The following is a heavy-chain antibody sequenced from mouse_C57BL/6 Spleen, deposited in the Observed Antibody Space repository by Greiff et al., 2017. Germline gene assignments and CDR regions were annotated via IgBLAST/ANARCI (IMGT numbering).Heavy chain of an antibody. CDR2: IYPRDGST. CDR3: AYYYGHYFGC. Sequence: VQLQQSGPELVKPGASVKLSCKASGYTFTSYDINWVKQRPGQGLEWIGWIYPRDGSTKYNEKFKGKATLTVDTSSSTAYMELHSLTSEDAAVYFCAYYYGHYFGCWGKGTTLAVSS. J-gene: IGHJ2*01. V-gene: IGHV1-85*01. D-gene: IGHD1-1*01. CDR1: GYTFTSYD.